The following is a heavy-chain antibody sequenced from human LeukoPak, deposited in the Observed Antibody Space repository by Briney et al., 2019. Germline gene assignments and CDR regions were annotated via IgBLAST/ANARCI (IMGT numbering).Heavy chain of an antibody. CDR1: GFTFSSYG. D-gene: IGHD6-13*01. Sequence: GGSLRLSCAASGFTFSSYGMHWVRQAPGKGLEWVAFIRYDGSNKYYADSVKGRFTISRDNSKNTLYLQMNSLRAEDTAVYYCAKDGLSQQLANYYFDYWGQGTLVTVSS. J-gene: IGHJ4*02. V-gene: IGHV3-30*02. CDR3: AKDGLSQQLANYYFDY. CDR2: IRYDGSNK.